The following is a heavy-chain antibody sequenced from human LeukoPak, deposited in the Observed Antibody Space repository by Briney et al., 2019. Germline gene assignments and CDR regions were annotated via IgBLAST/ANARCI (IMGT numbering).Heavy chain of an antibody. CDR1: GYIFTHYW. CDR2: IYPADSDT. V-gene: IGHV5-51*01. J-gene: IGHJ4*02. CDR3: ARQSRDGSKTRGYYFDY. D-gene: IGHD3-10*01. Sequence: GESLKISCQVSGYIFTHYWIGWVCQMPGKGLESMGIIYPADSDTTYSPSFQGQVTISADKSISTVYLQWSSLKASDTAMYYCARQSRDGSKTRGYYFDYWGQGTLVTVSS.